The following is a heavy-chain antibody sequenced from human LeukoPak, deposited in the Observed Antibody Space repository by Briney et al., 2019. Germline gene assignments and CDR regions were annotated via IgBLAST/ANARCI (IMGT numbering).Heavy chain of an antibody. V-gene: IGHV3-9*03. CDR1: GFTFDDYA. CDR2: ISWNSGSI. Sequence: AGGSLRLSCAASGFTFDDYAMHWVRQAPGKGLEWVSGISWNSGSIGYADSVKGRFTISRDNAKNSLYLQMNSLRAEDMALYYCAKGASDYYGSGSFPRAFDIWGQGTMVTVSS. CDR3: AKGASDYYGSGSFPRAFDI. J-gene: IGHJ3*02. D-gene: IGHD3-10*01.